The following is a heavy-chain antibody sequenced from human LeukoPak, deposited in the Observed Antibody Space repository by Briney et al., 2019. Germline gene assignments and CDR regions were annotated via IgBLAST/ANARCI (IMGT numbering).Heavy chain of an antibody. CDR2: IYYSGST. D-gene: IGHD6-19*01. CDR1: GGSISSYY. CDR3: ARGLRYSSGWYIDY. V-gene: IGHV4-59*01. J-gene: IGHJ4*02. Sequence: SETLSLTCTVSGGSISSYYWSWVRQPPGKGLEWIGYIYYSGSTNYNPSLKSRATISVDTSKNQFSLKLSSVTAADTAVYYCARGLRYSSGWYIDYWGQGTLVTVSS.